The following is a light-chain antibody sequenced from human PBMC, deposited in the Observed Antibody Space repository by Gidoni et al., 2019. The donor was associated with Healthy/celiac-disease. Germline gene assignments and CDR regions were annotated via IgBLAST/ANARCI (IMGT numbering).Light chain of an antibody. Sequence: QSALTQHASESGSPGQSITISCTGTSSDVGSYNLVSWYQQHPGKAPKLMIYEGSKRPSGVSNRFSGSKSGNTASLTISGLQAEDEADYYCCSYAGSSTWVFGGGTKLTVL. V-gene: IGLV2-23*01. J-gene: IGLJ3*02. CDR3: CSYAGSSTWV. CDR1: SSDVGSYNL. CDR2: EGS.